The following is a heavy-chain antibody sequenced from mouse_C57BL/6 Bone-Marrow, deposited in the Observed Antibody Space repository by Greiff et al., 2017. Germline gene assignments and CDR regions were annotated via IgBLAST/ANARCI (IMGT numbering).Heavy chain of an antibody. J-gene: IGHJ3*01. CDR2: IDPSDSYT. CDR1: GYTFTSYW. CDR3: AVNYYGSRRFAY. Sequence: VQLQQPGAELVMPGASVKLSCKASGYTFTSYWMHWVKQRPGQGLEWIGEIDPSDSYTNYNQKFKGKSTLTVDKSSGTAYMQLSSLTSEDSAVYYCAVNYYGSRRFAYWGQGTLVTVSA. V-gene: IGHV1-69*01. D-gene: IGHD1-1*01.